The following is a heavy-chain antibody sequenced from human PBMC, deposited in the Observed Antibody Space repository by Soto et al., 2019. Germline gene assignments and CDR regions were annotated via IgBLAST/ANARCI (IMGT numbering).Heavy chain of an antibody. CDR3: VTSLVASGRKWLDP. J-gene: IGHJ5*02. CDR1: GCSISAKY. D-gene: IGHD2-15*01. V-gene: IGHV4-4*07. Sequence: ASETLSLACLGSGCSISAKYWNWVRQPAGKGLEWIGLIFTNGPTDYNPSLKSRVTMSVDASKNQFSLRLTSMTAADTAVYYCVTSLVASGRKWLDPWGRGTLVTVSS. CDR2: IFTNGPT.